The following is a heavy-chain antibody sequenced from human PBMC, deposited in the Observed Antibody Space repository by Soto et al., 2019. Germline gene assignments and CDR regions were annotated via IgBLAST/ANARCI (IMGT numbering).Heavy chain of an antibody. CDR3: AHLTYYYDSSGYYSRAEYFQH. CDR2: IYWDDDK. V-gene: IGHV2-5*02. D-gene: IGHD3-22*01. J-gene: IGHJ1*01. Sequence: QITLKESGPTLVKPTQTLTLTCTFSGFSLSTSGVGVGWIRQPPGKALEWLALIYWDDDKRYSPSLKSRLTITQDTSKNPVVLTMTNMDPVDTATYYCAHLTYYYDSSGYYSRAEYFQHWGQGTLVTVSS. CDR1: GFSLSTSGVG.